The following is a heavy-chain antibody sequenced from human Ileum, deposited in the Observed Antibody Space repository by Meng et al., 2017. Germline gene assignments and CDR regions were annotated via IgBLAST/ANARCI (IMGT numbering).Heavy chain of an antibody. J-gene: IGHJ4*02. CDR2: IYSSGRT. CDR1: GDSINRGDHY. D-gene: IGHD3-10*01. V-gene: IGHV4-30-4*01. CDR3: AKATYLGSGYYFDY. Sequence: QVQLQESGPGLVKPSQTLSLTCAVSGDSINRGDHYWTWIRQPPGKGPEWMGYIYSSGRTYHTPSLKGRLTISADTSQSTFSLKLNSVTATDTAVYFCAKATYLGSGYYFDYWGQGALVTVSS.